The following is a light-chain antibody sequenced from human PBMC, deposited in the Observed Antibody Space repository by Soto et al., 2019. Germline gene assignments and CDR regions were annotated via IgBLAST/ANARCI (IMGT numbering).Light chain of an antibody. J-gene: IGKJ1*01. CDR2: GAS. Sequence: EILMTQSPGTLSVSPGERATLSCRASQSLGSNLAWYQQKPGQAPRLLIYGASTRATGIPARFSGSGSGTEFTLTISSLQSEDFAVYYCQQYNNWRVTFGQGTKVDI. CDR1: QSLGSN. CDR3: QQYNNWRVT. V-gene: IGKV3-15*01.